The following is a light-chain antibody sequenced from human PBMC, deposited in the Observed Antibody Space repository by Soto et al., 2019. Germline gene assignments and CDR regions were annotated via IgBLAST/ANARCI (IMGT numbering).Light chain of an antibody. CDR1: HSVSSSF. Sequence: EIMLTQSPGTLSLSPGERATLSCRASHSVSSSFLAWYQQKPGQAPRLLIYGASIRATGIPDRFSGSGSGTAVTLTISRLEPEDFAMYLCQHYGTSLWTFGQGTKVEIK. CDR2: GAS. CDR3: QHYGTSLWT. J-gene: IGKJ1*01. V-gene: IGKV3-20*01.